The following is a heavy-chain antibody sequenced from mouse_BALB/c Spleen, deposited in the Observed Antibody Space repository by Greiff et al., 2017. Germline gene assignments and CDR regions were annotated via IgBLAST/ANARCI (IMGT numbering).Heavy chain of an antibody. CDR3: ARWYSAWFAD. V-gene: IGHV1S81*02. CDR1: GYTFTSYW. CDR2: INPSNGRT. J-gene: IGHJ3*01. Sequence: VQLQQPGAELVKPGASVKLSCKASGYTFTSYWMHWVKQRPGQGLEWIGEINPSNGRTNYNEKFKSKATLTVDKSSSTAYMQLSSLTSEDSAVYYCARWYSAWFADWGQGTPVTVSA. D-gene: IGHD1-1*02.